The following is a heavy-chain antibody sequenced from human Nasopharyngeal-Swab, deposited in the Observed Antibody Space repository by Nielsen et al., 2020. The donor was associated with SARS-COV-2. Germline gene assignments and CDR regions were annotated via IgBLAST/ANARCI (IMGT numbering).Heavy chain of an antibody. D-gene: IGHD5-18*01. CDR3: ARVGHVDTSMSGAFDI. Sequence: GSLKLSCSASGFGFDDYGISWVRQAPGKGLEWVSGINWNGGSRGYADSVKGRFTISRDNAKNSLYLQMNSLRAEDTALYYCARVGHVDTSMSGAFDIWGQGTMVTVSS. J-gene: IGHJ3*02. CDR2: INWNGGSR. V-gene: IGHV3-20*04. CDR1: GFGFDDYG.